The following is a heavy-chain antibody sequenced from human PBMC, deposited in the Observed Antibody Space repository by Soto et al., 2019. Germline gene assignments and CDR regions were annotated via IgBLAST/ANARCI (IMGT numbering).Heavy chain of an antibody. D-gene: IGHD2-21*02. V-gene: IGHV4-39*07. J-gene: IGHJ6*02. CDR2: MYNTGST. Sequence: PSETLSLTCTVSGGSISSSTYYWGWMRQPPGKGLEWIGYMYNTGSTVYNPSFKSRVTISVDTSKNQFSLKLNSVTAADTAVYYCARDLWGYCGTDCYPLDVWGQGTTVNVSS. CDR3: ARDLWGYCGTDCYPLDV. CDR1: GGSISSSTYY.